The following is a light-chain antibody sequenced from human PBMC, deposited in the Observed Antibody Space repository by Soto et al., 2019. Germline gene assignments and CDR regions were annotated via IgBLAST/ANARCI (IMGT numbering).Light chain of an antibody. J-gene: IGLJ2*01. CDR1: SSNIGAGYD. V-gene: IGLV1-40*01. Sequence: QLVLTQPPSVSGAPGQRVTISCTGSSSNIGAGYDVHWYQQLPGTAPKLLIYGNSNRPSGVPDRFSGSKSGTSASLAITGLQAEDEADYYCQSYDSSLSGSIFGGVTKLTVL. CDR2: GNS. CDR3: QSYDSSLSGSI.